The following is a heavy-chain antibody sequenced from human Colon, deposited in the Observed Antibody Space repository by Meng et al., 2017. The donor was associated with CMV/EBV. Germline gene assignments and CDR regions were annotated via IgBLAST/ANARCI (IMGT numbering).Heavy chain of an antibody. CDR3: MRDLLPIRLIPAAQDY. Sequence: GGSLRLSCKGSGYIFSNYWIGWVRQAPGKGLEWISYISSSGKDEYYADSVKGRFTISRDNAKNSVSLQMNALKVEDTAVYYCMRDLLPIRLIPAAQDYWGQGTLVTVSS. D-gene: IGHD2-2*01. CDR1: GYIFSNYW. J-gene: IGHJ4*02. CDR2: ISSSGKDE. V-gene: IGHV3-21*05.